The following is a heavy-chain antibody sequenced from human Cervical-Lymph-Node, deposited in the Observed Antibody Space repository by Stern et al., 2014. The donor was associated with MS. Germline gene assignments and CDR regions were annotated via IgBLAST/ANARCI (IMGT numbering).Heavy chain of an antibody. J-gene: IGHJ6*02. CDR2: IYPDDSDI. D-gene: IGHD1-1*01. CDR3: ARHPPRRKWDDPNYGMDV. V-gene: IGHV5-51*01. CDR1: GYTFTNNW. Sequence: VQLVQSGAEVKKPGESLKISCKGSGYTFTNNWIAWVRQMPGKGLEWMGIIYPDDSDIRYSPSLQGQVTISAAKSISTDYPPWSSLKAADRAVYYWARHPPRRKWDDPNYGMDVWGQGTTVTVSS.